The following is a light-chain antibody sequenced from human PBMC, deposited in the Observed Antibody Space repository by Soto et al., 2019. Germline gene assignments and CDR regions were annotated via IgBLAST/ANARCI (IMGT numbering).Light chain of an antibody. CDR1: LAIGDA. Sequence: DIQITQSPSSLSASVGDRVTITCRASLAIGDALSWFQQKPGKPPTLLIYGKVALQQGVPPRCSCSGSGTDFTLTIQRLQHEDFGTKYCQKTYSLPRSFGQGTKVDTK. J-gene: IGKJ1*01. V-gene: IGKV1-27*01. CDR3: QKTYSLPRS. CDR2: GKV.